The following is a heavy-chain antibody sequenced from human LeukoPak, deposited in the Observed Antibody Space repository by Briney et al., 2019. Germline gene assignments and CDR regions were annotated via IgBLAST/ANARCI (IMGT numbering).Heavy chain of an antibody. Sequence: SETLSLTCTVSGGSINRGFYYWGWIRQPPGKGLAWIGSIYYSGTTYYNPSLKSRVTISVDTSRNQFSLQLTSVTVADTAVYFCARHRPSSTMSGIALWGQGTLVTVSS. CDR3: ARHRPSSTMSGIAL. J-gene: IGHJ4*02. V-gene: IGHV4-39*01. CDR1: GGSINRGFYY. CDR2: IYYSGTT. D-gene: IGHD2-21*01.